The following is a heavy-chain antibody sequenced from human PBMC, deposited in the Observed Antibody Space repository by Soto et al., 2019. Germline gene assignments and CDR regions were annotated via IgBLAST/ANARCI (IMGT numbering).Heavy chain of an antibody. V-gene: IGHV4-4*02. J-gene: IGHJ4*02. D-gene: IGHD6-19*01. CDR3: ARDAAVPGETDRFDF. Sequence: SETLSLTCAVSGDSISTNNWWSWVRQPPGKGLEWIGEIYHYGNTNYNPSLKSRVTMSVDTSKNQFSLKLTSVTAADTAMYYCARDAAVPGETDRFDFWRQGTLVTVSS. CDR2: IYHYGNT. CDR1: GDSISTNNW.